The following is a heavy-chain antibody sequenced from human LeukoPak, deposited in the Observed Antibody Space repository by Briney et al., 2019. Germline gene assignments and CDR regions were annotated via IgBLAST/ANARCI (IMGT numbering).Heavy chain of an antibody. CDR2: IIPILGIA. Sequence: ASVTVSFTASGGTFTIYAICWVRQAPGPGLEWLGRIIPILGIANYAQKFQGRVTITADKSTSTAYMELSSLRSEDTAVYYCASLGELSLLDWFDPWGQGTLVTVSS. J-gene: IGHJ5*02. V-gene: IGHV1-69*04. CDR1: GGTFTIYA. D-gene: IGHD3-16*02. CDR3: ASLGELSLLDWFDP.